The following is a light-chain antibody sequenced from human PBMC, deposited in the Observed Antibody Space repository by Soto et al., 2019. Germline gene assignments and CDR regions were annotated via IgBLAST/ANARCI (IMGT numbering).Light chain of an antibody. CDR3: QQYNNWPT. CDR1: QSVSSS. CDR2: GAS. J-gene: IGKJ1*01. Sequence: EIVLTQSPATLSLSPGERATLSCRASQSVSSSSLAWYQQRPGQAPRLLIYGASTRATGIPARFSGSGSGTEFTLTISSLQSEDFAVYYCQQYNNWPTFGQGTKVDI. V-gene: IGKV3-15*01.